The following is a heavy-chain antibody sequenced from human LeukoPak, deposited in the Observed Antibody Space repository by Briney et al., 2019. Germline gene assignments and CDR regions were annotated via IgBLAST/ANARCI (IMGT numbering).Heavy chain of an antibody. CDR2: MNPNSGNT. J-gene: IGHJ4*02. CDR1: GYTFTSYD. CDR3: GRVGIVPEGQSGSHYLAF. D-gene: IGHD1-26*01. Sequence: ASVKVSCKASGYTFTSYDINWVRQATGQGLEWMGWMNPNSGNTGYAQKFQGRVTMTRNTSISTAYMELSSLRSEDTAVYYWGRVGIVPEGQSGSHYLAFLGQGNLGTGSS. V-gene: IGHV1-8*01.